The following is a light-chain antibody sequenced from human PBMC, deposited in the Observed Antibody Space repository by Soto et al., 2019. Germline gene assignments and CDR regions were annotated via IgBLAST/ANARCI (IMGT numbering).Light chain of an antibody. Sequence: QSALTQPRSGSGSPGQSVTISCTGTSRDVGGYNYVSWYQQRPGKVPQLIIYDFIKRPSGVPDRFSASKAGNTASLTISVLQAEDEADYYCCSYGGHYRGVFGNGTKLPVL. CDR2: DFI. CDR3: CSYGGHYRGV. J-gene: IGLJ1*01. CDR1: SRDVGGYNY. V-gene: IGLV2-11*01.